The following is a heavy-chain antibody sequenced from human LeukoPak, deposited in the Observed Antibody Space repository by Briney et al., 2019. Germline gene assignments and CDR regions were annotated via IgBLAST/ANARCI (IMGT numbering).Heavy chain of an antibody. D-gene: IGHD1-26*01. CDR3: ARLASVGTSWYFDY. CDR2: IYYTGTT. V-gene: IGHV4-59*04. CDR1: GGSISSYY. J-gene: IGHJ4*02. Sequence: SETLSLTCTVSGGSISSYYWSWIRQPPGKALEWIATIYYTGTTYFNPYLKSRVAISMDTSKNQFSLNLSSVTAADMAVYYCARLASVGTSWYFDYWGQGALGTVFS.